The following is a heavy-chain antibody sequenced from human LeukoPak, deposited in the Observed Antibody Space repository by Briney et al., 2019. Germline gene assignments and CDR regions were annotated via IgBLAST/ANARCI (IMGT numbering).Heavy chain of an antibody. Sequence: GRSLRLSCAASGFTFSSYGMHWVRQAPGKGLEWVAVISYDGSNKYYADSVKGRFTISRDNSKNTLYLQMNSLRAEDTAVYYCAKDWEGHSSSLDYWGQGTLVTVSS. CDR1: GFTFSSYG. J-gene: IGHJ4*02. CDR3: AKDWEGHSSSLDY. CDR2: ISYDGSNK. V-gene: IGHV3-30*18. D-gene: IGHD6-13*01.